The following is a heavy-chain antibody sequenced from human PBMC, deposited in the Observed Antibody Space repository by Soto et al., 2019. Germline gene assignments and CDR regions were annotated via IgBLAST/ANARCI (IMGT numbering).Heavy chain of an antibody. CDR3: ARHMDDILTGHLDY. Sequence: SETLSLTCTVSGGSISSSSYYWGWIRQPPGKGLEWIGSIYYSGSTYYNPSLKSRVTISVDTSKNQFSLKLSSVTAADTAVYYCARHMDDILTGHLDYWGQGTLVTVSS. D-gene: IGHD3-9*01. J-gene: IGHJ4*02. V-gene: IGHV4-39*01. CDR1: GGSISSSSYY. CDR2: IYYSGST.